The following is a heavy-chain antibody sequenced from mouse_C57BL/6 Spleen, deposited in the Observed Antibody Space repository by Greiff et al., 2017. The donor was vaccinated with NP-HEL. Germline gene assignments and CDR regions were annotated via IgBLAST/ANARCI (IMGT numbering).Heavy chain of an antibody. J-gene: IGHJ2*01. Sequence: QVQLQQPGAELVKPGASVKLSCKASGYTFTSYWMQWVKQRPGQGLEWIGEIDPSDSYTNYNQKFKGKATLTVDTSSSTAYMQLSSLTSEDSAVYYCARKGSSLDYWGQGTTLTVSS. V-gene: IGHV1-50*01. CDR3: ARKGSSLDY. D-gene: IGHD1-1*01. CDR1: GYTFTSYW. CDR2: IDPSDSYT.